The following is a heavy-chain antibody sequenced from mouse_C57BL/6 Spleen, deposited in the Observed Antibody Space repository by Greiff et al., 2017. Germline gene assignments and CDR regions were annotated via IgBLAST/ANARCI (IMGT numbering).Heavy chain of an antibody. Sequence: VQLQQSGPELVKPGASVKISCKASGYTFTDYYMNWVKQSHGKSLEWIGDINPNNGGTSYNQKFKGKATLTVDKSSSTAYMEIRSLTAEESAVYYCARPDYGSIYRFFDVGGTGTTVTVSS. D-gene: IGHD1-1*01. CDR3: ARPDYGSIYRFFDV. CDR2: INPNNGGT. CDR1: GYTFTDYY. J-gene: IGHJ1*03. V-gene: IGHV1-26*01.